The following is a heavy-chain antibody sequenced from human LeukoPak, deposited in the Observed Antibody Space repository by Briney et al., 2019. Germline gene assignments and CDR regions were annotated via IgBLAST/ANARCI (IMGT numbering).Heavy chain of an antibody. J-gene: IGHJ4*02. V-gene: IGHV3-66*01. Sequence: GGSLRLSCAASGFTVSSNYMSWVRQAPGKGLEWVSVFSSGISTDYAASVKGRFIISRDNSKNMLYLQMNSLRPEDTAVYYCARDSGWHGDFDNWGQGTLVTVSS. CDR3: ARDSGWHGDFDN. CDR2: FSSGIST. D-gene: IGHD6-19*01. CDR1: GFTVSSNY.